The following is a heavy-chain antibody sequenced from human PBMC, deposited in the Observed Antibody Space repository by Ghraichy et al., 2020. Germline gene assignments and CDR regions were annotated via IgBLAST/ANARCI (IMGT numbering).Heavy chain of an antibody. CDR2: TYYRSKKWRY. J-gene: IGHJ4*02. Sequence: SETLSLTCAISGDSVSSNNAAWNWIRQSPSRGLEWLGRTYYRSKKWRYDYASSVKGRITVNPDTAKNQFSLQLNSMTPEDTAVYYCAREGDNWFPENWGQGTLVTVSS. D-gene: IGHD5-24*01. V-gene: IGHV6-1*01. CDR1: GDSVSSNNAA. CDR3: AREGDNWFPEN.